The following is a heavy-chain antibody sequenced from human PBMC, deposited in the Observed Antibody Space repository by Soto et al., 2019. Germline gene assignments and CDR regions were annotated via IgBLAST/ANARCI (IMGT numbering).Heavy chain of an antibody. CDR3: VTDLNWQGH. V-gene: IGHV1-3*01. CDR1: GYTFTRYA. Sequence: GASVKVTCKASGYTFTRYAMHWVRQAPGQRLEWMGWINAGNGNTKYSQKFQGRVTISRDNAKNSLYLQMNSLRDEDSAVYYCVTDLNWQGHWGQGTLVTVSS. CDR2: INAGNGNT. J-gene: IGHJ4*02.